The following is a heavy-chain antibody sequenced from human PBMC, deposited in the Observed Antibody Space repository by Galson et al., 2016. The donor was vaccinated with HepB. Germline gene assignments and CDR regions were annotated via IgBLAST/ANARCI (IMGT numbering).Heavy chain of an antibody. V-gene: IGHV3-23*01. CDR1: GFIFSTYA. J-gene: IGHJ4*02. D-gene: IGHD3-16*02. CDR2: IRGSGGGI. CDR3: AKDYVGGSYLLTQFDY. Sequence: SLRLSCAGSGFIFSTYAMSWVRQAPGTGLEWVSGIRGSGGGIDYADSVKGRFTISRDNSQNTLYLQMNSLRVEDTAVYYCAKDYVGGSYLLTQFDYWGKGTLVTVSS.